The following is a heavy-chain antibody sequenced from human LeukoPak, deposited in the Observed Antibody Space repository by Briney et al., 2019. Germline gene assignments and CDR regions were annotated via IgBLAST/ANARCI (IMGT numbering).Heavy chain of an antibody. Sequence: GGSLRLSCAASGFTFSSYWMSWVRQAPGKGLEWVANIKQDGSEKYYVDSVKGRFTISRDNAKNSLYLQMNSLRAEDTAVYYCGRECHCSGGSCYDNWFDPWGQGTLVTVSS. CDR1: GFTFSSYW. J-gene: IGHJ5*02. V-gene: IGHV3-7*01. CDR3: GRECHCSGGSCYDNWFDP. D-gene: IGHD2-15*01. CDR2: IKQDGSEK.